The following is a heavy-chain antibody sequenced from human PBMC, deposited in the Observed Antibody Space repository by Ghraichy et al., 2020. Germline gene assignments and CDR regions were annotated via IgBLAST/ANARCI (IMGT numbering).Heavy chain of an antibody. Sequence: LSLTCAASGFTFSSYGMHWVRQAPGKGLEWVAFIRYDGSNKYNADSVKGRFTISRDNSKNTLYLQMNSLRAEDTAVYYCAKGTHLTVTSLDYFDYWGQGTLVTVSS. CDR3: AKGTHLTVTSLDYFDY. D-gene: IGHD1-20*01. CDR2: IRYDGSNK. V-gene: IGHV3-30*02. J-gene: IGHJ4*02. CDR1: GFTFSSYG.